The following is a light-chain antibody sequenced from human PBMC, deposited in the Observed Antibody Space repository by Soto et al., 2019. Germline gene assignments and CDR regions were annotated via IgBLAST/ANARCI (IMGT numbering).Light chain of an antibody. CDR1: QSVARNF. CDR3: HQYAFSPLT. Sequence: EIVLTQSPGTLSLSPGDRATLSCRASQSVARNFLAWYQQKPGQSPRLLIYGASSRATGIPDRFSGSGSGADFTLTISSLEPEDLAVYYCHQYAFSPLTFGGGTKVQIK. J-gene: IGKJ4*01. V-gene: IGKV3-20*01. CDR2: GAS.